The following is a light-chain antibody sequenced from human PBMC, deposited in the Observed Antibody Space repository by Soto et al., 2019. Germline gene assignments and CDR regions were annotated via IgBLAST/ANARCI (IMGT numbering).Light chain of an antibody. Sequence: EIVLTQSPATLSLSPGERATLSCRASQSVGSYLAWYQHKPGQPPRLLIYDASNRATGIPARFSGCGSGTDFTLTISGLEPEDFAVYYCPQRSNWSPTWTFGQGTKVEIK. CDR1: QSVGSY. CDR2: DAS. CDR3: PQRSNWSPTWT. J-gene: IGKJ1*01. V-gene: IGKV3-11*01.